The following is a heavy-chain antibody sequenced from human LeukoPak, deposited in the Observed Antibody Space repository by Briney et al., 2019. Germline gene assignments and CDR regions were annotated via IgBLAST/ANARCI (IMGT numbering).Heavy chain of an antibody. J-gene: IGHJ6*03. Sequence: APVKVSCKVSGYTLRELSMHWVRQAPAKGLQWMGVFDPEDGESIIAQKFQGRLTMTEDTSTDTAYMELSSLTSEDTAMYYCATGHCNTSSCYYYSMDVWGKGTTVTVSS. CDR1: GYTLRELS. CDR3: ATGHCNTSSCYYYSMDV. V-gene: IGHV1-24*01. D-gene: IGHD2/OR15-2a*01. CDR2: FDPEDGES.